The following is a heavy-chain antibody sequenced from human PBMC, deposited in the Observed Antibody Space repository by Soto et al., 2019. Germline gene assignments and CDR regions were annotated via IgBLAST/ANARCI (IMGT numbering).Heavy chain of an antibody. CDR3: ARRYYDSSGYGMDV. D-gene: IGHD3-22*01. V-gene: IGHV4-59*01. CDR1: GGSISSYY. J-gene: IGHJ6*02. Sequence: SETLSLTCTVSGGSISSYYWSWIRQPPGKGLEWIGYIYYSGSTNYNPSLKSRVTISVDTSKNQFSLKLSSLTAADTAVYYCARRYYDSSGYGMDVWGQGTTVTVSS. CDR2: IYYSGST.